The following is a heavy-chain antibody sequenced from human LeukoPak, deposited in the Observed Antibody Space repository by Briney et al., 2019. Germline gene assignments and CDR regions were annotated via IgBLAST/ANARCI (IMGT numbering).Heavy chain of an antibody. Sequence: GGSLSLSCAASGFTFSSYAMHGVRQAPGKGLEWVAGISYDGSNKYYADSAKGRFTNSRNNSKNTLHLQMNSLRAQDTAVYYLSRVSYYGGDGFDYWGQGTLVTVSS. CDR3: SRVSYYGGDGFDY. CDR2: ISYDGSNK. J-gene: IGHJ4*02. CDR1: GFTFSSYA. V-gene: IGHV3-30*04. D-gene: IGHD2-21*02.